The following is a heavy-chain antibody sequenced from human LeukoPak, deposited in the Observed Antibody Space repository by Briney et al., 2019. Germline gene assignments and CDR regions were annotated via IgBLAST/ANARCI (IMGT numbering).Heavy chain of an antibody. J-gene: IGHJ4*02. CDR2: IKQDGSEK. V-gene: IGHV3-7*01. CDR3: ARDRRSIDYGDYPDY. CDR1: GFTFSSYW. D-gene: IGHD4-17*01. Sequence: PGGSLRLSCAASGFTFSSYWMSWVRQAPGKGLEWVANIKQDGSEKYYVDSVKGRFTISRDNAKNSLYLQMNSLRAEDTAVYYCARDRRSIDYGDYPDYWGQGTLVTVSS.